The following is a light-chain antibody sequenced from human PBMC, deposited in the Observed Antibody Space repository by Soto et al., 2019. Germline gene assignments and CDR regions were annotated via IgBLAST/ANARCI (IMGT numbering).Light chain of an antibody. V-gene: IGKV1-27*01. CDR3: QKYDSAPT. CDR1: RGIGKA. Sequence: DIQMTQSPSSLSASVGDRVTITCRPSRGIGKALAWYQQKPGTVPKLLIHSASTLQSGVPSRFSGSGSGTDFTLTISSLQPDDVASYYCQKYDSAPTFGPGTKVDIK. CDR2: SAS. J-gene: IGKJ1*01.